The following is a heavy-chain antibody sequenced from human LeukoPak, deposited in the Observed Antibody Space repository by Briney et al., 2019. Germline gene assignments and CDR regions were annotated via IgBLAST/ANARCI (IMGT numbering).Heavy chain of an antibody. CDR3: ARDHLGVVVILSEVGYFDL. V-gene: IGHV1-2*02. J-gene: IGHJ2*01. CDR1: GYTFTGYY. Sequence: ASVKVSCKASGYTFTGYYMHWVRQAPGQGLEWMGWINPNSGGTNYAQKFQGRVTMTRDTSISTAYMELSRLRSDDTAVYYCARDHLGVVVILSEVGYFDLWGRGTWSLSPQ. CDR2: INPNSGGT. D-gene: IGHD3-22*01.